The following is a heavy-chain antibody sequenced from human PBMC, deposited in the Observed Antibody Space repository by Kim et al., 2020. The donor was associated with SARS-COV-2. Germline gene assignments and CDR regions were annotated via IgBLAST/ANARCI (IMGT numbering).Heavy chain of an antibody. V-gene: IGHV3-23*01. D-gene: IGHD3-22*01. CDR3: AKDPYSMIVVVYFDY. J-gene: IGHJ4*02. Sequence: DSVKDRFTSSRDNAKNTLYLQRNSLRAEDTAVYYCAKDPYSMIVVVYFDYWGQGTLVTVSS.